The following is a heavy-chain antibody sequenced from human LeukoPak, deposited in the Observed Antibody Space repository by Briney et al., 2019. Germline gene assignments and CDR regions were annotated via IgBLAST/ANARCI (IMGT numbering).Heavy chain of an antibody. CDR3: ARVGKYYDILTGYYEYYGMDV. CDR1: GYTFTSYY. J-gene: IGHJ6*02. Sequence: ASVKVSCKASGYTFTSYYMHWVRQAPGQGLEWMGIINPSGGSTSYAQKFQGRVTMTRDTSTSTVYMELSSLRSEDTAVYYCARVGKYYDILTGYYEYYGMDVWGQGTTVTVS. D-gene: IGHD3-9*01. CDR2: INPSGGST. V-gene: IGHV1-46*01.